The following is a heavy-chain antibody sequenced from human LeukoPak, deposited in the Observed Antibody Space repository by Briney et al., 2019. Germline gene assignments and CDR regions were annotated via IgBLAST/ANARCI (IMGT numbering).Heavy chain of an antibody. J-gene: IGHJ4*02. Sequence: GGSLRLSCAASGFTLSNAWMSWVRQAPGKGLEWVSVISGGGVSTYYADSVKGRFTISRDNSKNTLYLQMNSLRAEDTAVYYCAKGGTMVRGVITPLDYWGQGTLVTVSS. CDR2: ISGGGVST. CDR3: AKGGTMVRGVITPLDY. V-gene: IGHV3-23*01. CDR1: GFTLSNAW. D-gene: IGHD3-10*01.